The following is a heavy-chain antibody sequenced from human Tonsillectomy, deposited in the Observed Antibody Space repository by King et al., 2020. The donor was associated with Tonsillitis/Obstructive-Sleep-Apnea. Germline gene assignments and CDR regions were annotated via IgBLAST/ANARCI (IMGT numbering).Heavy chain of an antibody. D-gene: IGHD2-2*02. J-gene: IGHJ4*02. CDR1: GGSFSGYY. CDR2: INHVGST. Sequence: VQLQQWGAGLLKPSETLSLTCAVYGGSFSGYYWSWIRQPPGKGLEWSREINHVGSTHYNPSLQSRVTISVDTSKNQISLKLSSVTAADTALYYCARGGGYCSVTSCYTDYWGQGTLVTVSS. V-gene: IGHV4-34*01. CDR3: ARGGGYCSVTSCYTDY.